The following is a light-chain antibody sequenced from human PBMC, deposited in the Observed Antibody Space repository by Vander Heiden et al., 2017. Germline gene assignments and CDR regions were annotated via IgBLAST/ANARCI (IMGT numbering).Light chain of an antibody. CDR2: DVT. V-gene: IGLV2-14*03. J-gene: IGLJ1*01. CDR1: SRDVGNDNN. CDR3: SSYTTSSTQV. Sequence: QSALTQLASVSVSPGQSITMSCAGTSRDVGNDNNVSWYQQHPGKAPKLVIYDVTNRPSGVSNRFSGAKSGNTASLTISGLQPEDEADYYCSSYTTSSTQVFGTGTKVTVL.